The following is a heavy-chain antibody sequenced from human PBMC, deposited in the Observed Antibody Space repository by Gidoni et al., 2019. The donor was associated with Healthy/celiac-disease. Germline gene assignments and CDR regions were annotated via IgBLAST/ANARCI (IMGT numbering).Heavy chain of an antibody. V-gene: IGHV1-69*01. D-gene: IGHD2-2*01. Sequence: QVQLVQSGAAVKKPGSSVKVSCKASGGTFSSYAISWVRQAPGQGLEWMGGIIPIFGTANYAQKFQGRVTITADESTSTAYMELSSLRSEDTAVYYCAKLVVPAVIRPSCWFDPWGQGTLVTVSS. CDR3: AKLVVPAVIRPSCWFDP. CDR2: IIPIFGTA. CDR1: GGTFSSYA. J-gene: IGHJ5*02.